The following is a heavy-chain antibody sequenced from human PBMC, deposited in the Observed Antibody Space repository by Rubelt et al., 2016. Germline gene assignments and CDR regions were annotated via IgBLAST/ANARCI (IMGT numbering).Heavy chain of an antibody. CDR1: GFTFSSYA. CDR2: INLDGSEK. J-gene: IGHJ4*02. V-gene: IGHV3-7*03. D-gene: IGHD3-22*01. CDR3: ARDYSGHCGYCPFDY. Sequence: EVELLESGGGLVQPGGSLRLSCAASGFTFSSYAMSWVRQAPGKGLEWVANINLDGSEKNYVDSVKGRFTISRDNTKNSLYLQINSLRAEDTAVFYCARDYSGHCGYCPFDYWGQGTLVTVSS.